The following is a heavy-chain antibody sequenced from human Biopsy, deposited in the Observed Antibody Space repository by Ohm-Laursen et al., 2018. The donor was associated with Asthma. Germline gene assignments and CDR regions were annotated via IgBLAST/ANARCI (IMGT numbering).Heavy chain of an antibody. J-gene: IGHJ4*02. V-gene: IGHV2-70*04. CDR2: IDWEEDK. D-gene: IGHD1-14*01. Sequence: TQTLTLTRSFSGFSLSSSGANVNWIRQPPGKALEWLARIDWEEDKFYSTSLRTGLTISKGSSEDQVVLTMTNMGPVDTATYYCTRHNDYWGPGILVTVSS. CDR3: TRHNDY. CDR1: GFSLSSSGAN.